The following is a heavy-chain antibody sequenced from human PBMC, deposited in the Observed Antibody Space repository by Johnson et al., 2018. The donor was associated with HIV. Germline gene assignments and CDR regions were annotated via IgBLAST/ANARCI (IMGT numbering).Heavy chain of an antibody. J-gene: IGHJ3*02. CDR3: ARDPYGSGPYVAFDI. V-gene: IGHV3-30*03. CDR1: GFMFSDYY. Sequence: QVQLVESGGGVVQPGRSLRLSCAASGFMFSDYYMSWIRQAPGQGLEWVAFISYDGSNKYYVDSVKGRFTISRDNSKNTLYLQMNSLRAEDTAVYYCARDPYGSGPYVAFDIWGQGTMVTVSS. CDR2: ISYDGSNK. D-gene: IGHD3-10*01.